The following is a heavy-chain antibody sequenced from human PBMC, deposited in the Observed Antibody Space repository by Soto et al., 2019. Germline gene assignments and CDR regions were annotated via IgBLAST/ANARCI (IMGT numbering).Heavy chain of an antibody. Sequence: PSETLSLTCTVSGGSISSYYWSWIRQPPGKGLEWIGYIYYSGSTNYNPSLKGRVTISVDASKNQFSLKLSSVTAADTAVYYCARDREIAARNYYGMDVWGQGTTVTVSS. CDR2: IYYSGST. CDR3: ARDREIAARNYYGMDV. J-gene: IGHJ6*02. D-gene: IGHD6-13*01. V-gene: IGHV4-59*01. CDR1: GGSISSYY.